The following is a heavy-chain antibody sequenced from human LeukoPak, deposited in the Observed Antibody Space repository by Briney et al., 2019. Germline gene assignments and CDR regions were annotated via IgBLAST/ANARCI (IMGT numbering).Heavy chain of an antibody. CDR2: IRSSSNII. V-gene: IGHV3-48*01. J-gene: IGHJ4*02. CDR1: GFTFSSYS. CDR3: AKYNVGGFWSGYYYYFDY. D-gene: IGHD3-3*01. Sequence: PGGSLRRSCAASGFTFSSYSMNWVRQAPGKGLEWVSYIRSSSNIIYYADSVKGRFTISRDNSKNTLYLQMNSLRAEDTAVYYCAKYNVGGFWSGYYYYFDYWGQGTLVTVSS.